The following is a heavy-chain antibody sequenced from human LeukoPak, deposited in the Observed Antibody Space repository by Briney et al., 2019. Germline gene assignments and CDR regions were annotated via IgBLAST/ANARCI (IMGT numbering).Heavy chain of an antibody. D-gene: IGHD6-13*01. CDR1: GLPFEDYA. Sequence: GRSLRLSCVVSGLPFEDYAMHWVRQAPGKGLEWVSGISWNSGTIGQADSVKGRFTISRDNAKNSLYLQMNSLRAEDTAVNYCARQLGDYWGQGTLVTVSS. V-gene: IGHV3-9*01. J-gene: IGHJ4*02. CDR3: ARQLGDY. CDR2: ISWNSGTI.